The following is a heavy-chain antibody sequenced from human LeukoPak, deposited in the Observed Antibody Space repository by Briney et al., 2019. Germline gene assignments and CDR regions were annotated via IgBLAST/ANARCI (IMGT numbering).Heavy chain of an antibody. V-gene: IGHV1-69*04. CDR1: GGTFSSYA. CDR2: IIPILGIA. Sequence: SVKVSCKASGGTFSSYAISWVRQASGQGLEWMGRIIPILGIANYAQKFQGRVTITADKSTSTAYMELSSLRSEDTAVYYCASRSITSDSSGYYEYFQHWGQGTLVTVSS. CDR3: ASRSITSDSSGYYEYFQH. J-gene: IGHJ1*01. D-gene: IGHD3-22*01.